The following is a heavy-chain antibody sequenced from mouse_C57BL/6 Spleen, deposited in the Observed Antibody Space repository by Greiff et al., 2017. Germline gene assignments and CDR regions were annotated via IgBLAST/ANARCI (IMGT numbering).Heavy chain of an antibody. V-gene: IGHV14-2*01. Sequence: VQLQQSGAELVKPGASVKLSCTASGFNIKDYYMHWVKQRTEQGLEWIGRIDPEDGETKYAPKFQGKATMTADTSSNTAYLQLSSLTSEDTAVYYCAPCTTVVATRSPSLDVWGTGTSVTVSS. CDR2: IDPEDGET. CDR3: APCTTVVATRSPSLDV. J-gene: IGHJ1*03. CDR1: GFNIKDYY. D-gene: IGHD1-1*01.